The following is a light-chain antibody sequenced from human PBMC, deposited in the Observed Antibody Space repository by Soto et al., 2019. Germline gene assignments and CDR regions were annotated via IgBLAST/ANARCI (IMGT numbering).Light chain of an antibody. V-gene: IGKV3-15*01. CDR2: FAS. J-gene: IGKJ4*01. CDR1: QTVKNN. CDR3: QHYNEWPLT. Sequence: IVLTQSPATLSVSPGEKATLSCRASQTVKNNLAWYQQIPGQAPRLLVYFASTRAAGVPARFSGSGSGTEFSLTISSLQSEDFALYSCQHYNEWPLTFGGGTKVETK.